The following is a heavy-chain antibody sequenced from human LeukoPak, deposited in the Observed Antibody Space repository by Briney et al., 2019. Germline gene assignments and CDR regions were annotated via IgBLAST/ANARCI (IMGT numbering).Heavy chain of an antibody. CDR2: INPNSGGT. J-gene: IGHJ6*02. CDR1: GYTFTGYY. D-gene: IGHD3-9*01. V-gene: IGHV1-2*02. CDR3: ARDERYFDWLPTSFYGMDV. Sequence: ASVKVSCKASGYTFTGYYMHWVRQAPGQGLEWMGWINPNSGGTNYAQKFQGRVTMTRDTSISTAYMELSRLRSDDTAVYYRARDERYFDWLPTSFYGMDVWGQGTTVTVSS.